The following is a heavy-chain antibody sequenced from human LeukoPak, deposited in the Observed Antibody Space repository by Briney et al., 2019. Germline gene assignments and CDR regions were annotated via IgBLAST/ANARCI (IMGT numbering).Heavy chain of an antibody. J-gene: IGHJ4*02. D-gene: IGHD3-16*01. V-gene: IGHV4-39*07. CDR3: AKASNYDYLWGSQQIGYYFDH. Sequence: SETLSLTCTVSDGSINTPNYYWGWIRQPPGKGLEWIGNIFYRGSTYYGPSLKSRVTISLDTSKNQFSLNLNSVTAADTALYYCAKASNYDYLWGSQQIGYYFDHWGRGILVTVSS. CDR1: DGSINTPNYY. CDR2: IFYRGST.